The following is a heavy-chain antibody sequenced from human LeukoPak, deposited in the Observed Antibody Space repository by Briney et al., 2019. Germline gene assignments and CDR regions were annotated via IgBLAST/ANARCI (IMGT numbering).Heavy chain of an antibody. D-gene: IGHD2-2*03. Sequence: GASVKVSCKASGYTFTGYYMHWVRQAPGQGLEWMGWINPNSGGTNYAQKFQGRVTMTRDTSISTAYMELSRLRSDDTAVYYCARVVDGYCSSTSCEKAFGYWGQGTLVTVPS. J-gene: IGHJ4*02. CDR2: INPNSGGT. CDR1: GYTFTGYY. V-gene: IGHV1-2*02. CDR3: ARVVDGYCSSTSCEKAFGY.